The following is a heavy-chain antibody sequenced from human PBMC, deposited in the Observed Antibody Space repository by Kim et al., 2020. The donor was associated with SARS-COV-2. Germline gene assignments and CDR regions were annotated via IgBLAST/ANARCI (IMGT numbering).Heavy chain of an antibody. CDR2: ISCNSGSI. J-gene: IGHJ4*02. V-gene: IGHV3-9*01. D-gene: IGHD4-17*01. Sequence: GGSLRLSCAASGFTFDDYAMHWVRQAPGKGLEWVSGISCNSGSIGYADSVKGRFTISRDNAKNSLYLQMNSLRAEDTALYYCATYGDYVGYWGQGTLVTVSS. CDR1: GFTFDDYA. CDR3: ATYGDYVGY.